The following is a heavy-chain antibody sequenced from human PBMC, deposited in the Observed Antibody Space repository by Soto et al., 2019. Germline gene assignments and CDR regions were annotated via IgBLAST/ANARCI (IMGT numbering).Heavy chain of an antibody. D-gene: IGHD4-17*01. CDR3: ARHDYGCNAYYFDC. J-gene: IGHJ4*02. CDR2: IYYSGST. CDR1: GGSISSYY. Sequence: QVQLQESGPGLVKPSETLSLTCTVSGGSISSYYWSWIRQPPGKGLEWIGYIYYSGSTNYNPSLNRRCTISVHTSKHQFSLQLSSVTAAETAVYYCARHDYGCNAYYFDCWGQGTLVTVSS. V-gene: IGHV4-59*01.